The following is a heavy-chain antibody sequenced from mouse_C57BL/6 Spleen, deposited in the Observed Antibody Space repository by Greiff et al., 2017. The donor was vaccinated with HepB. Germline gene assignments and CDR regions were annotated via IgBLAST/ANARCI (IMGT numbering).Heavy chain of an antibody. J-gene: IGHJ4*01. CDR3: ARLVLRSMGY. D-gene: IGHD1-1*01. CDR2: IRNKANGYTT. Sequence: EVLLVESGGGLVQPGGSLSLSCAASGFTFTDYYMSWVRQPPGKALEWLGFIRNKANGYTTEYSASVKGRFTISRDNSQSILYLQMNALRAEDSATYYCARLVLRSMGYWGPGTSVTVSS. V-gene: IGHV7-3*01. CDR1: GFTFTDYY.